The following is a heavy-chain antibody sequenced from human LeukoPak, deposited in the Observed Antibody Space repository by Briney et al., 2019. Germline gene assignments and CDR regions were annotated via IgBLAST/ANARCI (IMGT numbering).Heavy chain of an antibody. V-gene: IGHV4-39*07. Sequence: PSETLSLTCTVSGGSISSSSYYWGWIRQPPGKGLEWIGSIYYSGSTYYNPSLKSRVTISVDTSKSQFSLKLSSVTAADTAVYYCARLYYYDSSGYAPLAFDIWGQGTMVTVS. J-gene: IGHJ3*02. D-gene: IGHD3-22*01. CDR3: ARLYYYDSSGYAPLAFDI. CDR1: GGSISSSSYY. CDR2: IYYSGST.